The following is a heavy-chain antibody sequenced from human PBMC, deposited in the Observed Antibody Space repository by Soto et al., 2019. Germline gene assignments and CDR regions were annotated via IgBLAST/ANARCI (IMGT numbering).Heavy chain of an antibody. CDR2: IWYDGSNK. CDR3: ARDAPGVGAYFCY. V-gene: IGHV3-33*01. Sequence: QVQLVESGGGVVQPGRSLRLSCAASGFTFSSYGMHWVRQAPGKGLEWVAVIWYDGSNKYYADSVKGRFTISRDNSKNTLYLQMNSLRAEDTAVYYCARDAPGVGAYFCYWGQGTLVTVSS. J-gene: IGHJ4*02. D-gene: IGHD1-26*01. CDR1: GFTFSSYG.